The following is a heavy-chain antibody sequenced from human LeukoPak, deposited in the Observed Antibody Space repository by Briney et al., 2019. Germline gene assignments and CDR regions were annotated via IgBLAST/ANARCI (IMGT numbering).Heavy chain of an antibody. J-gene: IGHJ4*02. Sequence: GRSLRLSCAASGFTFSIYAMSWVPQAPGKGLQWVSSITSSGDGTYYADSVKGRFTISRDNSENMLYLQMNSLRVEDTAVYFCAKDRPNYYGSNGHYYRRDGDYWGQGTLVTVSS. CDR1: GFTFSIYA. D-gene: IGHD3-22*01. CDR2: ITSSGDGT. V-gene: IGHV3-23*01. CDR3: AKDRPNYYGSNGHYYRRDGDY.